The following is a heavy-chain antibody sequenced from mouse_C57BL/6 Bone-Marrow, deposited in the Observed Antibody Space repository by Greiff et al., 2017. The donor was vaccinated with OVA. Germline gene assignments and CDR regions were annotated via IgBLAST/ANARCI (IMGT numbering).Heavy chain of an antibody. D-gene: IGHD1-1*01. CDR1: GFNIKDDY. J-gene: IGHJ2*01. CDR2: IDPENGDT. Sequence: EVQLQQSGAELVRPGASVKLSCTASGFNIKDDYMHWVKQRPEQGLEWIGWIDPENGDTEYASKFQGKATITADTSSNTAYLQLSSLTSEDTAVYYCTTHITTVVADYWGQGTTLPVSS. V-gene: IGHV14-4*01. CDR3: TTHITTVVADY.